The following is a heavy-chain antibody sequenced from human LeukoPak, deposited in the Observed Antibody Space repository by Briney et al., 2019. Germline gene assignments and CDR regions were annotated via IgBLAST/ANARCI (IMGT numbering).Heavy chain of an antibody. CDR1: GYTFTSYG. V-gene: IGHV1-18*01. Sequence: ASVKVSCKASGYTFTSYGISWVRQAPRQGLEWMGWVSAYNGNTNYAQTLQGRVTMTTDTSTSTAYMELRSLRSDDTAVYYCARDGSSGYYINPLFDYWGQGTLVTVSS. CDR2: VSAYNGNT. J-gene: IGHJ4*02. CDR3: ARDGSSGYYINPLFDY. D-gene: IGHD3-22*01.